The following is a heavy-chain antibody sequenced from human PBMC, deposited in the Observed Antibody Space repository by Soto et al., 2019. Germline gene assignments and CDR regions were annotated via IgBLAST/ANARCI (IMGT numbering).Heavy chain of an antibody. Sequence: GESLKISCKGSGYSFTSYWITWVRQTPGKGLEWMGRIDPSDSYTNYSPSFQGHVTISADKSIGTAYLQWSSLKASDTAMYYCARSYSSGWCDYWGQGTLVTVSS. J-gene: IGHJ4*02. CDR1: GYSFTSYW. CDR3: ARSYSSGWCDY. CDR2: IDPSDSYT. D-gene: IGHD6-19*01. V-gene: IGHV5-10-1*01.